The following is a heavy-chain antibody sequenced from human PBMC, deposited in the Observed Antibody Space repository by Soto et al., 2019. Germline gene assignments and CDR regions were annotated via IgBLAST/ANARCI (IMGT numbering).Heavy chain of an antibody. J-gene: IGHJ6*02. V-gene: IGHV4-59*08. CDR3: ARQEGGLFDMNV. Sequence: WTWIRQPPGKGLEWIGDVFHSGRTNYSPALRSRVTISLDTSKKQVALNLTSVTAADTAVYYYARQEGGLFDMNVWGPGSTVIVSS. CDR2: VFHSGRT. D-gene: IGHD3-10*02.